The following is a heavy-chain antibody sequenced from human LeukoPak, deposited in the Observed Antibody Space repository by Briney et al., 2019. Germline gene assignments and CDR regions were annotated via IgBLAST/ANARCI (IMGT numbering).Heavy chain of an antibody. V-gene: IGHV3-23*01. Sequence: GGSLRLSCAASGFTFSSYAMSWVRQAPGKGLEWVSAISGSGDNTYYADSVRGRFTISRDNSNDTLYLQMNNLRAEDTAVYYCAREGSGYRYYFDYWGQGTLVTVSS. CDR1: GFTFSSYA. CDR2: ISGSGDNT. D-gene: IGHD3-22*01. CDR3: AREGSGYRYYFDY. J-gene: IGHJ4*02.